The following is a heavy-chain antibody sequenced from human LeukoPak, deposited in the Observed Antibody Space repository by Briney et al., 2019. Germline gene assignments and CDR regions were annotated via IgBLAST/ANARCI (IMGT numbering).Heavy chain of an antibody. V-gene: IGHV3-23*01. Sequence: AGGSLRLSCAGSGFSFSSFAMTWVRQAPGKGLEWVSTIYGGGTNTFYAGSVKGRFTISRDDSKNMQFLEMDSLRPEDTAVYFCAKRITEAAGIYFDSWGQGTLVTVSS. J-gene: IGHJ4*02. D-gene: IGHD6-19*01. CDR1: GFSFSSFA. CDR2: IYGGGTNT. CDR3: AKRITEAAGIYFDS.